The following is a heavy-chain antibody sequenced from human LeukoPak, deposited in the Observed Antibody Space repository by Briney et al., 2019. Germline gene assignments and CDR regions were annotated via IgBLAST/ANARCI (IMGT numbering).Heavy chain of an antibody. D-gene: IGHD6-19*01. Sequence: GGSLRPSRAASGFTFRSYGMHWVRQAPGKGLEWVAVISYDGSSKYYTDSMEGRLTISRDDSKNTLYLQMNSLRAEDTAVYYCAKQRSGGSGWCMDYWGQGTLVTVSS. V-gene: IGHV3-30*18. CDR3: AKQRSGGSGWCMDY. J-gene: IGHJ4*02. CDR1: GFTFRSYG. CDR2: ISYDGSSK.